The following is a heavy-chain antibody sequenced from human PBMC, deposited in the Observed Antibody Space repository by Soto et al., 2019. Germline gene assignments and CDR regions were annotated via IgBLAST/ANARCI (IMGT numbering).Heavy chain of an antibody. J-gene: IGHJ4*02. CDR2: IKQDGSER. CDR3: ATDSGTSDY. V-gene: IGHV3-7*01. CDR1: GFTFSTYW. D-gene: IGHD1-1*01. Sequence: GGSLRLSCAASGFTFSTYWMSWVRQAPGKGLEWVANIKQDGSERYYVDSVKGRFTISRDNAKSSLFLQMNSLRAEDTAVYYCATDSGTSDYWGQGTLVTVSS.